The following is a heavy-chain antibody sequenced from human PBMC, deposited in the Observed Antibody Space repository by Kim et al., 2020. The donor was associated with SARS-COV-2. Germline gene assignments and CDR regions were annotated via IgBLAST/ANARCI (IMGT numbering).Heavy chain of an antibody. CDR3: ARGDSSSPTPNYYYYGMDG. V-gene: IGHV3-33*01. CDR2: IWYDGSNK. D-gene: IGHD6-6*01. CDR1: GFTFSSYG. Sequence: GGSLRLSCAASGFTFSSYGMHWVRQAPGKGLEWVAVIWYDGSNKYYADSVKGRFTISRDNSKNTLYLQMNSLRAEDTAVYYCARGDSSSPTPNYYYYGMDGWGQGTTVTVSS. J-gene: IGHJ6*02.